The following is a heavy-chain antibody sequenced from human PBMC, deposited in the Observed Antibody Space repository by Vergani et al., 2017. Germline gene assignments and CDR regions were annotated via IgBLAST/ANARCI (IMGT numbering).Heavy chain of an antibody. V-gene: IGHV3-33*06. CDR3: AKNSVKVRPLRPYYFDY. CDR1: GFTFSSYG. CDR2: IWYDGSNK. Sequence: QVQLVESGGGVVQPGRSLRLSCAASGFTFSSYGMHWVRQAPGKGLEWVAVIWYDGSNKYYADSVKGRFTISRDNSKNTLYLQMNSLRAEDTAVYYCAKNSVKVRPLRPYYFDYWGQGTLVTVSS. J-gene: IGHJ4*02. D-gene: IGHD3-22*01.